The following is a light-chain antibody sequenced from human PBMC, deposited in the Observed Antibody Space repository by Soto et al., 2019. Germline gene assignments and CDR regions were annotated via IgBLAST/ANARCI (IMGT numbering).Light chain of an antibody. V-gene: IGLV3-1*01. CDR3: QGWDSPTAVV. CDR1: KLGDKY. J-gene: IGLJ2*01. CDR2: QDT. Sequence: SYELTQPPSVSVSPGQTASITCSGDKLGDKYACWYQQKPGQSPVVVIYQDTKRPSGIPERFSGSNSGNTATLTISGTQAMDGADNYGQGWDSPTAVVLGGGTKRTVL.